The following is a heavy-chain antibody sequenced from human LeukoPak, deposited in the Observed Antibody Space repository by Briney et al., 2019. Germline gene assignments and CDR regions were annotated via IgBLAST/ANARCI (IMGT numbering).Heavy chain of an antibody. CDR2: ISGSGGST. CDR1: GFTFSSYA. D-gene: IGHD3-22*01. Sequence: QSGGSLRLSCAASGFTFSSYAMSWVRQAPGKGLEWVSAISGSGGSTYYADSVKGRFTISRDNSKNTLYLQMSSLRAEDTAVYYCAKDQVVATYYFDYWGQGTLVTVSS. J-gene: IGHJ4*02. V-gene: IGHV3-23*01. CDR3: AKDQVVATYYFDY.